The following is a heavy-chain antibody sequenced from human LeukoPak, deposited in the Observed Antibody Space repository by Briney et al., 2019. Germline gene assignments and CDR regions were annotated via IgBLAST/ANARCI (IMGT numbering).Heavy chain of an antibody. CDR3: ASGRGSSSWSLRYYYYYMDV. V-gene: IGHV4-4*07. CDR1: GGSISSYY. CDR2: IYTSGST. J-gene: IGHJ6*03. Sequence: PSETLSLTCTVSGGSISSYYWSWIRQPAGKGLEWIGRIYTSGSTNYNPSLKSRVTMSVDTSKNQFSLKLSSVTAADTAVYYCASGRGSSSWSLRYYYYYMDVWGKGTTVTVSS. D-gene: IGHD6-13*01.